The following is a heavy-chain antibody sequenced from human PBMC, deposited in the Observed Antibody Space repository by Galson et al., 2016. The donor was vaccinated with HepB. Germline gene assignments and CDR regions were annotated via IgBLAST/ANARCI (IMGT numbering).Heavy chain of an antibody. V-gene: IGHV1-46*01. CDR1: GYTFTNYY. CDR3: AKDHAQGDYSNSYYFYGMDV. D-gene: IGHD4-11*01. Sequence: SVKVSCKASGYTFTNYYMHWVRQAPGQGLEWLGIINPSGGSPTYAQKFQGRVTMTRDTSTSTAYMELSSLRSEDTAVYYCAKDHAQGDYSNSYYFYGMDVWGQGTTVTVS. J-gene: IGHJ6*02. CDR2: INPSGGSP.